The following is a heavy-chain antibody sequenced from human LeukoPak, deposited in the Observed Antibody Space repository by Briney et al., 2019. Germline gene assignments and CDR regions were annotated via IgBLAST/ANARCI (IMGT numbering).Heavy chain of an antibody. CDR1: RFTFSNYA. V-gene: IGHV3-23*01. Sequence: GGSLRLSCAASRFTFSNYAMTWVRQAPGKGLEWVSAIRGGGRSTYYADSVKGRFTISRDNSKNTLYLQMNSLRVEDTAVYYCASHGVTMEEHFQQWGQGTLVTVSS. CDR2: IRGGGRST. CDR3: ASHGVTMEEHFQQ. J-gene: IGHJ1*01. D-gene: IGHD3-10*01.